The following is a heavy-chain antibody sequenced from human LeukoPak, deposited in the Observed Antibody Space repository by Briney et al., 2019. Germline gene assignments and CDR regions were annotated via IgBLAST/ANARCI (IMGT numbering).Heavy chain of an antibody. CDR3: AREGTVTLDY. D-gene: IGHD4-17*01. CDR2: IDIRGNFI. Sequence: PGGSLRLSCAASGFTFSSYNMKWVRQAPGKGLECVSSIDIRGNFIYYADSVEGRFTISRDNAKNSLYLQMNSLRAEDTAVYYCAREGTVTLDYWGQGTLVTVSS. V-gene: IGHV3-21*01. CDR1: GFTFSSYN. J-gene: IGHJ4*02.